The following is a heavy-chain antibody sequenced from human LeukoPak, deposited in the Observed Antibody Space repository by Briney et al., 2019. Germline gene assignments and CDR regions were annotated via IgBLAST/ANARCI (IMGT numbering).Heavy chain of an antibody. Sequence: SETLSLTCTVSGYSISSGYYWGWIRQPPGKGLEWIGSIYHSGSTYYNPSLKSRVTISVDTSKNQFSLKLSSVTAADTAVYYCARGRGPNYYDSSGYSERYYYYYMDVWGKGTTVTVSS. CDR3: ARGRGPNYYDSSGYSERYYYYYMDV. CDR1: GYSISSGYY. V-gene: IGHV4-38-2*02. J-gene: IGHJ6*03. D-gene: IGHD3-22*01. CDR2: IYHSGST.